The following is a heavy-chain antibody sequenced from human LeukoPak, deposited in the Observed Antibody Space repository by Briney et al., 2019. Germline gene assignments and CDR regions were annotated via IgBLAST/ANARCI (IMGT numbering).Heavy chain of an antibody. CDR2: IYYSGST. D-gene: IGHD3-10*01. CDR3: ARTIYGSGTYYNYNWFDP. Sequence: SSETLSLTCAVYGGSFSGYYWSWIRQPPGKGLEWIGYIYYSGSTNYNPSLKSRVTISVDTSKKQFSLKLNSVTAADTAVYYCARTIYGSGTYYNYNWFDPWGQGTLVTVSS. CDR1: GGSFSGYY. V-gene: IGHV4-59*01. J-gene: IGHJ5*02.